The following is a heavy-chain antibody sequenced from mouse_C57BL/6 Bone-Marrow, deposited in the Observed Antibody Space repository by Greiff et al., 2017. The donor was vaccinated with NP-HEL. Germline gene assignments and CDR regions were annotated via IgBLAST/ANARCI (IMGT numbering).Heavy chain of an antibody. CDR2: IYPGSGST. J-gene: IGHJ1*03. CDR1: GYTFTSYW. Sequence: QVQLKEPGAELVKPGASVKMSCKASGYTFTSYWITWVKQRPGQGLEWIGDIYPGSGSTNYNEKFKSKATLTVDTSSSTAYMQLSSLTSDDSAVYYCASVDHWYFDVWGTGTTVTVSS. V-gene: IGHV1-55*01. CDR3: ASVDHWYFDV.